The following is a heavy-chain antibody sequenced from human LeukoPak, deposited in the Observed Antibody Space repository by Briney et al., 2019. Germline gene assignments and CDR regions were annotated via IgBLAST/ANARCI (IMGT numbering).Heavy chain of an antibody. CDR2: IKQDGSEK. J-gene: IGHJ5*02. Sequence: PGGSLRLSCAASGFTFSSYWMSWVRQAPGKGLEWVANIKQDGSEKYYVDSVKGRFTISRDNAKNSLYLQMNSLRAEDTAVYYCAREERYFDSSGYPFDPWGQGTLVTVSS. V-gene: IGHV3-7*01. D-gene: IGHD3-22*01. CDR3: AREERYFDSSGYPFDP. CDR1: GFTFSSYW.